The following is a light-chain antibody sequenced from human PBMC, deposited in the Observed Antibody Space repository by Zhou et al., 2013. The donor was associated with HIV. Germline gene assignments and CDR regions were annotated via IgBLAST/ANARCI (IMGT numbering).Light chain of an antibody. CDR3: QNYNSAPTWT. J-gene: IGKJ1*01. V-gene: IGKV1-27*01. CDR2: AAS. Sequence: DIQMTQSPSSLSASVGDTVTITCRASQAINSYLAWYQQRPGKVPNLLIYAASTLQSGVPPRFSGSGSGTDFTLTISSLQPEDVATYYCQNYNSAPTWTFGQGTKVEIK. CDR1: QAINSY.